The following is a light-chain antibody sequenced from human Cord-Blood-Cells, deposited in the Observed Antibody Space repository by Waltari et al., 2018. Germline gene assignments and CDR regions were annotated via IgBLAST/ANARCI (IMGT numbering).Light chain of an antibody. CDR2: KDS. Sequence: SYELTQPPSVPVSPGQTARITCSGNALPKQYAYWYQQKPGPAPAPVIYKDSERPSGIPERFSGSSSGTTVTLTISGVQAEDEADYYCQSADSSGTYVVFGGGTKLTVL. V-gene: IGLV3-25*02. CDR3: QSADSSGTYVV. J-gene: IGLJ2*01. CDR1: ALPKQY.